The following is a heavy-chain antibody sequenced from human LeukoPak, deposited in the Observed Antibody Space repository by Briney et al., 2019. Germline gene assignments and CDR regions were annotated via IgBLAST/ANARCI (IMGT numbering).Heavy chain of an antibody. CDR1: GGSISSSSYY. J-gene: IGHJ3*02. D-gene: IGHD3-3*01. Sequence: SETLSLTCTVSGGSISSSSYYWGWIRQPPGKGLEWIGSIYYSGSTNYNPSLKSRVTISVDTSKNQFSLKLSSVTAADTAVYYCARGLTIFGVVMIPDAFDIWGQGTMITVSS. CDR3: ARGLTIFGVVMIPDAFDI. V-gene: IGHV4-39*07. CDR2: IYYSGST.